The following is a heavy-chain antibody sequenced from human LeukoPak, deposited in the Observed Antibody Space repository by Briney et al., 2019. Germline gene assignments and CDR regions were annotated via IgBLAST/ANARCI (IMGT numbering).Heavy chain of an antibody. D-gene: IGHD4-23*01. Sequence: GGSLRLSCAASGFTFSIFEMHWVRQAPGKGLEWVSYISSRGSIIYYADSVKGPFTISRDNTKNSLYLQMNSLRAEGTAVYYCATEGRRGNSGFYAFDIWGQGTIVTVSS. J-gene: IGHJ3*02. CDR3: ATEGRRGNSGFYAFDI. CDR1: GFTFSIFE. CDR2: ISSRGSII. V-gene: IGHV3-48*03.